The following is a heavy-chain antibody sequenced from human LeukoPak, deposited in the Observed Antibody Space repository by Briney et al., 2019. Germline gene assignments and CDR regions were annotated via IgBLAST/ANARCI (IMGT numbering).Heavy chain of an antibody. CDR3: ARVEDSIGFPNRAFDI. V-gene: IGHV4-38-2*02. CDR1: GYSISSGYY. Sequence: SETLSLTCTVSGYSISSGYYWGWIRQPPGKGLEWIGSIYHSGSTYYNPSLKSRVTISVDTSKNQVSLKLSSVTAADPAVYYCARVEDSIGFPNRAFDIWGQGTMVTVSS. D-gene: IGHD6-19*01. CDR2: IYHSGST. J-gene: IGHJ3*02.